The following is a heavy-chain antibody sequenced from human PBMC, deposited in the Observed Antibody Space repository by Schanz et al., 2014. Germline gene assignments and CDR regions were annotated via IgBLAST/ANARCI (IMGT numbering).Heavy chain of an antibody. CDR1: GFTFSSYA. CDR2: FIYIGGNT. CDR3: ARKMKLGVYGGKGHDSLDI. D-gene: IGHD4-17*01. J-gene: IGHJ3*02. Sequence: EVQLLESGGGLVQPGGSLRLSCAASGFTFSSYAMSWVRQAPGKGLEWVSFIYIGGNTYYADSVKGRFTISRDSAENSLYLQMNSLRAEDTAVYYCARKMKLGVYGGKGHDSLDIWGQGTMVTVSS. V-gene: IGHV3-23*01.